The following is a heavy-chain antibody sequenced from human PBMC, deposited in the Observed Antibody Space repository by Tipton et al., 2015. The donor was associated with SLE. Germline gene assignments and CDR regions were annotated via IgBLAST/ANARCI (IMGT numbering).Heavy chain of an antibody. V-gene: IGHV4-38-2*01. J-gene: IGHJ3*01. D-gene: IGHD6-13*01. CDR1: GFSFNTY. Sequence: LRLSCAASGFSFNTYWMAWVRQAPGKGLEWIGTIYHTGNTYYNPSLKSRVTISVDTSKNQFSLRLKYVTAADTAVHYCATSYSSSWYTFNVWGQGTMVTVSS. CDR2: IYHTGNT. CDR3: ATSYSSSWYTFNV.